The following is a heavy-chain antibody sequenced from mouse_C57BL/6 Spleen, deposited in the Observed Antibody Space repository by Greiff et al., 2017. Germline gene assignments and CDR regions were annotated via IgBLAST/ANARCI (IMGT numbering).Heavy chain of an antibody. V-gene: IGHV1-19*01. CDR3: ARGDYDGPYAMDY. CDR2: INPYNGGT. Sequence: EVQLQQSGPVLVKPGASVKMSCKASGYTFTDYYMNWVKQSHGKSLEWIGVINPYNGGTSYNQKFKGKATLTVDKSSSTAYMELNSLTSEDSAVYYCARGDYDGPYAMDYWGQGTSVTVSS. J-gene: IGHJ4*01. D-gene: IGHD2-4*01. CDR1: GYTFTDYY.